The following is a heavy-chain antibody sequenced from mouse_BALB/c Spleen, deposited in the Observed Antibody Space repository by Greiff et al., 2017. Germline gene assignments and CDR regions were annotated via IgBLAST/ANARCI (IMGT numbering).Heavy chain of an antibody. CDR1: GYTFTSYY. J-gene: IGHJ4*01. CDR2: INPSNGGT. V-gene: IGHV1S81*02. Sequence: QVQLKQPGAELVKPGASVKLSCKASGYTFTSYYMYWVKQRPGQGLEWIGGINPSNGGTNFNEKFKSKATLTVDKSSSTAYMQLSSLTSEDSAVYYCTRFWYYAMDYWGQGTSVTVSS. CDR3: TRFWYYAMDY.